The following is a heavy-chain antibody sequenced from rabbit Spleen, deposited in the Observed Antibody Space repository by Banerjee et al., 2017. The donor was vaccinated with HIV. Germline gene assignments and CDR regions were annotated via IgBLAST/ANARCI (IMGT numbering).Heavy chain of an antibody. J-gene: IGHJ4*01. CDR1: GFSFSNKAV. V-gene: IGHV1S45*01. D-gene: IGHD1-1*01. CDR3: ARDLVGVIGWNFYL. CDR2: INAITGKA. Sequence: QEQLVESGGGLVQPEGSLTLSCTASGFSFSNKAVMCWVRQAPGKGLEWIACINAITGKAVYASWAKGRFTISKTSSTTVTLRMTSLTAADTATYFCARDLVGVIGWNFYLWGPGTLVTVS.